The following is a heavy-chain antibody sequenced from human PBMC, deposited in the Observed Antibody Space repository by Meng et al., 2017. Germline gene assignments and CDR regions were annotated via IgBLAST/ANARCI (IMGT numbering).Heavy chain of an antibody. CDR2: ISGSGGTT. Sequence: GESLKISCAASGFAFGSYAMSWVRQAPGKGLEWVSAISGSGGTTDYADSVKGRFTISRDNSKNTLYLQMNSLRAEDTAVYYCAKSLGGYHYHSHIAYWGQGTPVTVSS. J-gene: IGHJ4*02. V-gene: IGHV3-23*01. CDR3: AKSLGGYHYHSHIAY. CDR1: GFAFGSYA. D-gene: IGHD3-22*01.